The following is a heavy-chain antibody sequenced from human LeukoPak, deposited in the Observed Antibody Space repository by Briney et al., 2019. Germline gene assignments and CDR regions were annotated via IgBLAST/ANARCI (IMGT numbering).Heavy chain of an antibody. CDR1: GFTFSSYG. J-gene: IGHJ4*02. CDR2: ISYDGSNK. Sequence: QPGGSLRLSCAASGFTFSSYGMHWVRQAPGKGLEWVAVISYDGSNKYYADSVKGRFTISRDNSKNTLYLQMNSLRAEDTAVYYCAKDNAYYYADYWGQGTLVTVSS. D-gene: IGHD3-10*01. CDR3: AKDNAYYYADY. V-gene: IGHV3-30*18.